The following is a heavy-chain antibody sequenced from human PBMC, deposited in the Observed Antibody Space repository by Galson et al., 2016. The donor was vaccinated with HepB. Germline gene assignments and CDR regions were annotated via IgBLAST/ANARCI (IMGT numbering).Heavy chain of an antibody. V-gene: IGHV4-34*01. CDR3: TRGRGIAV. CDR1: GGSFSGYY. J-gene: IGHJ4*02. CDR2: IDDGGST. Sequence: SETLSLTCAVYGGSFSGYYWSWIRQPPGKGPEWIGEIDDGGSTNYSPSLKSRVTISVDTSKNQFSLKLNSVSAADTAGYYCTRGRGIAVWGQGTLVTVSS. D-gene: IGHD6-13*01.